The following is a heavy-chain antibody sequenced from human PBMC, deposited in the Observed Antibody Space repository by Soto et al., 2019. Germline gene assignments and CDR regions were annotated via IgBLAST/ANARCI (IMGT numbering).Heavy chain of an antibody. D-gene: IGHD6-13*01. J-gene: IGHJ4*02. V-gene: IGHV1-18*04. CDR2: ISAYNGNT. CDR1: GYTFTNYG. CDR3: ARDDSSSWGKADY. Sequence: QVQLVQSGAEVKKAGASVKVSCKASGYTFTNYGFSWVRQAPGQGLEWMGWISAYNGNTNYAQKLQGRVTMTTDTSTSTGYMELMSLRSDDTAIYYCARDDSSSWGKADYWGQGTLVTVSS.